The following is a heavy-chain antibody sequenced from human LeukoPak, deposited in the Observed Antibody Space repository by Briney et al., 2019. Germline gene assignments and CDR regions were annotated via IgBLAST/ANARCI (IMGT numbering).Heavy chain of an antibody. CDR2: INHSGST. D-gene: IGHD6-19*01. J-gene: IGHJ5*02. CDR3: ARRYSSGWYEVGYNWFDP. Sequence: SETLSLTCAVYGGSFSGYYWSWIRQPPGKGLEWIGEINHSGSTNYNPSLKSRVTISVDTSKNQFSLKLSSVTAADTAVYYCARRYSSGWYEVGYNWFDPWGQGTLVTVSS. V-gene: IGHV4-34*01. CDR1: GGSFSGYY.